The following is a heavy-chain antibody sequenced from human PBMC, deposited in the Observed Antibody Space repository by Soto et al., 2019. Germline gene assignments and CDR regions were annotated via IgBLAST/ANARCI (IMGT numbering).Heavy chain of an antibody. D-gene: IGHD1-26*01. CDR2: ISWDGADT. J-gene: IGHJ3*02. CDR3: AKFGWGGSGSDSHPSCI. Sequence: GGSLRLSCAASGFPFDDYSMNWVRQVPGKGLEWVSLISWDGADTYYADSVKGRFTVSRDNSKNSLYLQMNSLTTEDTALYSFAKFGWGGSGSDSHPSCIWGRRSMVTVSS. V-gene: IGHV3-43*01. CDR1: GFPFDDYS.